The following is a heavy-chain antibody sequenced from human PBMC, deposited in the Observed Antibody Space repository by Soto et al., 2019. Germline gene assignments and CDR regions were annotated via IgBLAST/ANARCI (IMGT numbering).Heavy chain of an antibody. CDR2: ISSSSSYI. Sequence: GSLRLSCAASGFTFSRYSMNWVRQAPGRGLEWVSSISSSSSYIYYAASVQGRFTISRDNAKNSLFLQMTSLTADDTAVYYCAREDVVTAIPPFDLWGQGTLVTVSS. CDR1: GFTFSRYS. J-gene: IGHJ1*01. CDR3: AREDVVTAIPPFDL. D-gene: IGHD2-21*02. V-gene: IGHV3-21*06.